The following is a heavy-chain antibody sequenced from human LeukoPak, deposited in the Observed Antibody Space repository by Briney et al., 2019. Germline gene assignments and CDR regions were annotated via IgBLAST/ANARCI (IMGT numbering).Heavy chain of an antibody. CDR2: TNPNSGGT. CDR3: ARREYDILTGYYGYDYYYYMDV. CDR1: GYTFTGYY. J-gene: IGHJ6*03. D-gene: IGHD3-9*01. V-gene: IGHV1-2*02. Sequence: GASVKVSCKASGYTFTGYYMHGVRQAPGQGLEWMGWTNPNSGGTNYAQKFQGRVTMTRDTSISTAYMELSRLRSDDTAVYYCARREYDILTGYYGYDYYYYMDVWGKGTTVTVSS.